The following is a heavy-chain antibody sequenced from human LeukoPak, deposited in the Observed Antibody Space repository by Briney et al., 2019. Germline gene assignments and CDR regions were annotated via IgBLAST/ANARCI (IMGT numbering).Heavy chain of an antibody. J-gene: IGHJ4*02. CDR3: AKDIGYSSSVDY. V-gene: IGHV3-30*18. Sequence: QPGRSLRLSCAASGFTFSSYGMHWVRQAPGKGLEWVAVISHDGSNKYYADSVKGRFTISRDNSKNTLYLQMNSLRAEDTAVYYCAKDIGYSSSVDYWGQGTLVTVSS. CDR1: GFTFSSYG. CDR2: ISHDGSNK. D-gene: IGHD6-13*01.